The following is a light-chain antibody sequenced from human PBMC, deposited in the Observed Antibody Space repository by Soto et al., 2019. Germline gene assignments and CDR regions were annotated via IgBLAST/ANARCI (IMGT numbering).Light chain of an antibody. CDR2: GAS. V-gene: IGKV3-20*01. CDR3: QQYGSSPPVT. J-gene: IGKJ5*01. CDR1: QSVSSN. Sequence: EIVLTPSPGTLSLSPVERATLSCRASQSVSSNLAWYQQKPGQAPRLLIYGASSRATGIPDRFSGSGSGTDFTLTISRLEPEDFAVYYCQQYGSSPPVTFGQGTRLEIK.